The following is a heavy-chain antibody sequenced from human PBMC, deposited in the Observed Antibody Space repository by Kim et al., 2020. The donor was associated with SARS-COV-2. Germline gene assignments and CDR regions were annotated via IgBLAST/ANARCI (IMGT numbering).Heavy chain of an antibody. CDR2: IRDSGVRT. Sequence: IRDSGVRTHYADSVKGRFHISGDNSKSTLFLQMNSLRAEDTAVYYCEASDYWGQGSLVTVSS. CDR3: EASDY. J-gene: IGHJ4*02. V-gene: IGHV3-23*01.